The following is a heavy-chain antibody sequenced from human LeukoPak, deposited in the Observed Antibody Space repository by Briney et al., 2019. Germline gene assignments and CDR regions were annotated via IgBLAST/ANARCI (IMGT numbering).Heavy chain of an antibody. CDR2: ISSSGYSI. CDR1: GFTFSSYE. V-gene: IGHV3-48*03. J-gene: IGHJ4*02. Sequence: PGGSLRLSCAASGFTFSSYEMNWVRQAPGEGLEWVSYISSSGYSIYYADSVKGRFSISRDNAKNSLYLQMNSLRDEDTAVYYCARDQGDGVRGVNFDYWGQGTLVTVSS. D-gene: IGHD3-10*01. CDR3: ARDQGDGVRGVNFDY.